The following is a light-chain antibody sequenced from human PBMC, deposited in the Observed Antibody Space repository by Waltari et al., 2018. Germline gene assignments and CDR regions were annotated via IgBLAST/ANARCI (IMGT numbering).Light chain of an antibody. CDR3: AAWDDSLNGVL. Sequence: QSVLTQPPSASGTPGQRVTISCSGSSSNIGSNSVTWYQQLPGTAPKLLIYSNNQRPSGVPDRFSGSKSCTSASLAISGLQSEDEADFYCAAWDDSLNGVLFGGGTKLTVL. CDR1: SSNIGSNS. CDR2: SNN. J-gene: IGLJ2*01. V-gene: IGLV1-44*01.